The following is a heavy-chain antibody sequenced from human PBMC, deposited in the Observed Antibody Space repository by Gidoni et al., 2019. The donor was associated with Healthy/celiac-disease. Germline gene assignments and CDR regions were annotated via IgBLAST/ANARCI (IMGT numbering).Heavy chain of an antibody. CDR3: ARGPDTYYYDSSGYYPYYYYYGMDV. Sequence: QVQLQQWGAGLLKPSETLSLTCAVYGGSFSGYYWSWIRQPPGKGLEWIGEINHSGSTNYNPSLKSRVTISVDTSKNQFSLKLSSVTAADTAVYYCARGPDTYYYDSSGYYPYYYYYGMDVWGQGTTVTVSS. D-gene: IGHD3-22*01. J-gene: IGHJ6*02. CDR2: INHSGST. CDR1: GGSFSGYY. V-gene: IGHV4-34*01.